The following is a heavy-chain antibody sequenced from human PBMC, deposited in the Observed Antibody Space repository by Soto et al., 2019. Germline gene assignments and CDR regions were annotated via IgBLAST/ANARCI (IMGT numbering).Heavy chain of an antibody. Sequence: GGSLRLSCAASGFSFRDYYMSWVRQAPGKGLEWISYISTGITYTDYADSVKGRFTISRDNAENSLYLQMNSLRAEDTAFYYCARDRKFGSGSPDFWGQGALVTVSS. D-gene: IGHD3-10*01. CDR3: ARDRKFGSGSPDF. V-gene: IGHV3-11*05. CDR2: ISTGITYT. J-gene: IGHJ4*02. CDR1: GFSFRDYY.